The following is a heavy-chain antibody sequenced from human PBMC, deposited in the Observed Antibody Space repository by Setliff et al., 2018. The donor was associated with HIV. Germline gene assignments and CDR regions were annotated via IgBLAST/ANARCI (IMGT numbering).Heavy chain of an antibody. Sequence: SVKVSCKASGGTFSSYAISWVRQAPGQGLEWMGGIIPILGIANYAQKLQGRVTITTDESTSTAYMELSSLRAEDTAVYYCAGDLFPYYHDSSPYYPPGYWGQGTLVTAPQ. CDR3: AGDLFPYYHDSSPYYPPGY. J-gene: IGHJ4*02. V-gene: IGHV1-69*10. CDR1: GGTFSSYA. CDR2: IIPILGIA. D-gene: IGHD3-22*01.